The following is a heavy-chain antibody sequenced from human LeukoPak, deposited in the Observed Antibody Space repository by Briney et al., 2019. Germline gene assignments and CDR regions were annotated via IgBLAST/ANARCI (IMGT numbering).Heavy chain of an antibody. J-gene: IGHJ4*02. V-gene: IGHV4-31*03. D-gene: IGHD2-15*01. CDR2: IYYSGST. CDR1: GGSISSGGYY. Sequence: SQTLPLTCTVSGGSISSGGYYWSWIRQHPGKGLEWIGYIYYSGSTYYNPSLKSRVTISVDTSKNQFSLKLSSVTAADTAVYYCASIRESTQAAQFDYWGQGTLVTVSS. CDR3: ASIRESTQAAQFDY.